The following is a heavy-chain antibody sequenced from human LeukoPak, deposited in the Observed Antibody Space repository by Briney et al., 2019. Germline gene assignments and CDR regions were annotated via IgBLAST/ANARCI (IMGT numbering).Heavy chain of an antibody. CDR2: ISAYNGNT. CDR1: GYTFTSYG. Sequence: ASVKVSCKASGYTFTSYGISWVRQAPGQGLEWMGWISAYNGNTNYAQKLQGRVTMTTDTSTSTAYMELRSLRSDDTAVYYCARDPLYSYETEFDYWGQGTLVTVSS. D-gene: IGHD5-18*01. V-gene: IGHV1-18*01. CDR3: ARDPLYSYETEFDY. J-gene: IGHJ4*02.